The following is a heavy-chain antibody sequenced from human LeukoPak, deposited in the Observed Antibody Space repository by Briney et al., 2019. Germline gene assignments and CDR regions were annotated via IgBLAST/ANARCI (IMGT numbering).Heavy chain of an antibody. J-gene: IGHJ6*02. D-gene: IGHD2-15*01. CDR2: ISSSSSYI. CDR3: ARDNSVVAAMGWWYYYYGMDV. Sequence: GGSLRLSCAASGFTFSSYSMNWVRQAPGKGLEWVSSISSSSSYIYYADSVKGRFTISRDNAKNSLYLQMNSLRAEDTAVYYCARDNSVVAAMGWWYYYYGMDVWGQGTTVTVSS. V-gene: IGHV3-21*01. CDR1: GFTFSSYS.